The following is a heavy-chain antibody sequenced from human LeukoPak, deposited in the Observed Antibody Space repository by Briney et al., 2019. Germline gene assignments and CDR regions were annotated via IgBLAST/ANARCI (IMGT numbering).Heavy chain of an antibody. Sequence: GRSLRLSCAASGFAFSSNGMHWVRQAPGKGLEWVALISYDGSNKYYADSVKGRFTISRDNSKNTLYLQMNSLRAEDPAVYYCAKTREGASGSYWDFDYSGQGTLVTVSS. D-gene: IGHD3-10*01. CDR1: GFAFSSNG. CDR2: ISYDGSNK. CDR3: AKTREGASGSYWDFDY. J-gene: IGHJ4*02. V-gene: IGHV3-30*18.